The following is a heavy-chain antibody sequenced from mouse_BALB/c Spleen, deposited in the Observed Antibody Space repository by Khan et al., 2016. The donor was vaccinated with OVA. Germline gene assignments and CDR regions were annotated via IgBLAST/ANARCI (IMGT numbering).Heavy chain of an antibody. CDR1: GYTFTSYW. J-gene: IGHJ2*01. Sequence: QVQLQQSGAELVKAGASVKMSCKASGYTFTSYWMHWVKQRLGQGLEWFAETNPTNGRTYYNEKFKSKATLTVEKSSSTDYMLLSGPTFEDSAVYYCARIKKIVATYFDYWGQGTTLTVSS. CDR2: TNPTNGRT. CDR3: ARIKKIVATYFDY. D-gene: IGHD1-1*01. V-gene: IGHV1S81*02.